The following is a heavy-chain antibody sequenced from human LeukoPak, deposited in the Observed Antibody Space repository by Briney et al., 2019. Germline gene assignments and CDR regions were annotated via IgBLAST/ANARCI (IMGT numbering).Heavy chain of an antibody. Sequence: SETLSLTCAVSGGSISSSNWWSWVRQPPGKGLEWIGEIYHGGSTNYNPSLKSRVTISVDKSKNQFSLKLSSVTAADTAVYYCARVPRPRYNNWFDPWGQGTLVTVSS. CDR2: IYHGGST. J-gene: IGHJ5*02. D-gene: IGHD5-24*01. V-gene: IGHV4-4*02. CDR3: ARVPRPRYNNWFDP. CDR1: GGSISSSNW.